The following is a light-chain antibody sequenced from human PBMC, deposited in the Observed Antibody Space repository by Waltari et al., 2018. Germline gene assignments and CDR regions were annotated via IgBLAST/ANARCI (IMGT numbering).Light chain of an antibody. CDR2: WAS. V-gene: IGKV4-1*01. Sequence: DIVMTQSPDSLAVSLGERATINCKSSQSVLYSSNNKNYLAWYQQKPGPPPKLPIYWASTRESWVPARFSGSGSGTDFTLTISSLQAEDVAVYYCQQYYSTPPTFGQGTKVEIK. CDR1: QSVLYSSNNKNY. J-gene: IGKJ1*01. CDR3: QQYYSTPPT.